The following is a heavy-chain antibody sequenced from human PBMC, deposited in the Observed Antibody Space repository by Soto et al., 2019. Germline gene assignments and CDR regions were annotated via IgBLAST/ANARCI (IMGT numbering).Heavy chain of an antibody. D-gene: IGHD2-2*01. CDR2: SIPIFGTA. CDR3: ARGRDVVVVPAGTYYYYYYGMDV. CDR1: GGTFSSYA. J-gene: IGHJ6*02. V-gene: IGHV1-69*01. Sequence: QVQLVQSGAEVKKPGSSVKVSCKASGGTFSSYAISWVRQAPGQGLEWMGGSIPIFGTANYAQKFQGRVTITADESTSTAYMELSSLRSEDTAVYYCARGRDVVVVPAGTYYYYYYGMDVWGQGTTVTVSS.